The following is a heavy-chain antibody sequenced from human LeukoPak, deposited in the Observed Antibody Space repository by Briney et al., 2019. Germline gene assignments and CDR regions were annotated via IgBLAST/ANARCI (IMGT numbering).Heavy chain of an antibody. CDR1: GDSVSSSTAA. CDR2: TYYRSKWYS. D-gene: IGHD2-21*01. CDR3: ARGQTYCGRIFDY. V-gene: IGHV6-1*01. Sequence: SQTLSLTCAISGDSVSSSTAAWNWIRQSPSRGLEWLGRTYYRSKWYSDFAEYVKSRITIDPDTSKNQFSLQLNSVTPDDTAVYFCARGQTYCGRIFDYWGQGTLVTVSS. J-gene: IGHJ4*02.